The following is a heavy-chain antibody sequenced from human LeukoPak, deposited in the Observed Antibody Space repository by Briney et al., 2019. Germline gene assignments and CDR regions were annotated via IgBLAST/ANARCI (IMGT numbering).Heavy chain of an antibody. D-gene: IGHD6-19*01. CDR1: GGSISSYY. Sequence: SETLTLTCTASGGSISSYYWSWIRQPPGKGLEWIGYLYYSGSTNHNPSLKSRVTISVDTSKNQFSLKLSSVTAAETAVYYCAGVSSGCLDDWGQGTLVTVSS. CDR2: LYYSGST. CDR3: AGVSSGCLDD. J-gene: IGHJ4*02. V-gene: IGHV4-59*01.